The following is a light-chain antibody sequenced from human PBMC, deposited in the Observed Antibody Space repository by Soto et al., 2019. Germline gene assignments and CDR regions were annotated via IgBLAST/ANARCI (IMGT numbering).Light chain of an antibody. J-gene: IGKJ5*01. CDR2: GAS. CDR3: QQYSNWPPFT. Sequence: EIVLTQSPGTLSLSPGERATFSCRASQSVSSNYLAWYQQKPGQAPRLLIYGASTRATGIPARFSGSGSGTEFTLTISSLQSADSAVYYCQQYSNWPPFTFGQGTRLEIK. CDR1: QSVSSN. V-gene: IGKV3-15*01.